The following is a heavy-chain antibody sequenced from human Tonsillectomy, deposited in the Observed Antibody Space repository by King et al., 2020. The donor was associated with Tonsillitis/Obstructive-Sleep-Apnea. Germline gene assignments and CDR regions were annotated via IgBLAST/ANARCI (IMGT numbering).Heavy chain of an antibody. V-gene: IGHV1-58*02. J-gene: IGHJ3*02. CDR1: GFTFTSSA. CDR3: AADPYYYDSSGYPDAFDI. CDR2: IVVGSGNT. Sequence: MQLVQSGPEVKKPGTSVKVSCKASGFTFTSSAMQWVRQARGQRLEWIGWIVVGSGNTNYAQKFQERVTITRDMSTSTAYMELSSLRSEDTAVYYCAADPYYYDSSGYPDAFDIWGQGTMVTVSS. D-gene: IGHD3-22*01.